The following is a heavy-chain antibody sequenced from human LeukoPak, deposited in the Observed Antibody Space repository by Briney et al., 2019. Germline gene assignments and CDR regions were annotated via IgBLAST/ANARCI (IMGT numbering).Heavy chain of an antibody. CDR2: INHSGST. Sequence: SETLSLTCAVYGGSFSGYYWSWIRQPPGKGLEWIGEINHSGSTNYNPSLKSRVTISVDTSKNQFSLKMRSVTAADTAVYYCARGASSGYYYVRERGYDFDYWGQGTLVTVSS. J-gene: IGHJ4*02. CDR3: ARGASSGYYYVRERGYDFDY. CDR1: GGSFSGYY. D-gene: IGHD3-22*01. V-gene: IGHV4-34*01.